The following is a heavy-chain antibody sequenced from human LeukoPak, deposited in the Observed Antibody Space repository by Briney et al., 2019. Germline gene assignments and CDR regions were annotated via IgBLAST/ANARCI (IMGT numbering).Heavy chain of an antibody. J-gene: IGHJ6*03. Sequence: GGSLRLSCVASGFSFSSYWMSWVRQVPGKGLEWVASIKQDGSEKHYVDSVKGRFTISRDNTKNSLYLQMTSLRAEDTAVYYCARESGSRSYYYYMDVWGKGTTVTVSS. CDR3: ARESGSRSYYYYMDV. D-gene: IGHD2-2*01. CDR1: GFSFSSYW. CDR2: IKQDGSEK. V-gene: IGHV3-7*01.